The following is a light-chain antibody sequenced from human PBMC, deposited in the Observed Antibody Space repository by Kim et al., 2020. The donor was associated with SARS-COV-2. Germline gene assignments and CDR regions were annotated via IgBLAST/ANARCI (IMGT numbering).Light chain of an antibody. Sequence: IQMTQSPSSFSASTGDRVTITCRASQGISSYLAWYQQKPGKAPKLLIYAASTLQSGVPSRFSGSGSGTDFTLTISCLQPEDFATYYCHQYYNYSPRTFGQGTKVDIK. J-gene: IGKJ1*01. CDR2: AAS. CDR1: QGISSY. V-gene: IGKV1-8*01. CDR3: HQYYNYSPRT.